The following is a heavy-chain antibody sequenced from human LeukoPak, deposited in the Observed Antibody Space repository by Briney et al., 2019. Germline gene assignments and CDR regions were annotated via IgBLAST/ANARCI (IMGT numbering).Heavy chain of an antibody. D-gene: IGHD6-13*01. V-gene: IGHV3-23*01. J-gene: IGHJ4*02. CDR1: GFTFSSYA. Sequence: GGSLRLSCAASGFTFSSYAMSWVRQAPGKGLEWVSAISGSGGSTYYADFVKGRFTISRDSSKNTLFLQMNSLRAEDTAVYYCARGRLDPNLVLDFWGQGTLVTVSS. CDR2: ISGSGGST. CDR3: ARGRLDPNLVLDF.